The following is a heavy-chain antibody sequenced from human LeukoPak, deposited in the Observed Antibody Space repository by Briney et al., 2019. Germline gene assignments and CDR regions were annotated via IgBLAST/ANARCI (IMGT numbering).Heavy chain of an antibody. CDR3: ARQVAATAPVGY. CDR2: IYYNGST. V-gene: IGHV4-59*08. Sequence: SETLSLTCTVSGGSIGSYHWSWIRQPPGTGLELIGHIYYNGSTNYNPSLKSRVTISVDTSKNQFSLTLTSVTAADTAVYYCARQVAATAPVGYWGQGTLVTVSS. CDR1: GGSIGSYH. D-gene: IGHD6-13*01. J-gene: IGHJ4*02.